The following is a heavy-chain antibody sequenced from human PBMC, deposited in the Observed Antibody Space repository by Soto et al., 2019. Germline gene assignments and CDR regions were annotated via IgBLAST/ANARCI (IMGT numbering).Heavy chain of an antibody. CDR1: GFSLSTSGVG. D-gene: IGHD3-22*01. Sequence: QITLKESGPTLVKPTQTLTLTCTFSGFSLSTSGVGVGWIRQPPGKALEWLALIYCDDDKRYSPSLKSRLTITKDTSKNQVVLTMTNMDPVDTATYYCAHPHSGYYYVDYWGQGTLVTVSS. V-gene: IGHV2-5*02. CDR3: AHPHSGYYYVDY. J-gene: IGHJ4*02. CDR2: IYCDDDK.